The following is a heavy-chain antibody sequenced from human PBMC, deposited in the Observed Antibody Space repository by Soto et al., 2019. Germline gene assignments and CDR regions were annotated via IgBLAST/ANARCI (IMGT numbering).Heavy chain of an antibody. CDR2: ISYDGSNK. CDR3: AKVMSCSGGSCLTMADY. D-gene: IGHD2-15*01. Sequence: GGSLRLSCAASGFTFSSYGMHWVRQAPGKGLEWVAVISYDGSNKYYADSVKGRFTISRDNSKNTLYLQMNSLRAEDTAVYYCAKVMSCSGGSCLTMADYWGQGTLVTVSS. J-gene: IGHJ4*02. V-gene: IGHV3-30*18. CDR1: GFTFSSYG.